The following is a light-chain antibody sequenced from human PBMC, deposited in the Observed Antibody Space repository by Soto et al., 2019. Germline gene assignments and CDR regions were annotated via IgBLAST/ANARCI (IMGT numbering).Light chain of an antibody. CDR2: SNN. V-gene: IGLV1-47*02. J-gene: IGLJ1*01. CDR3: AVWDASLSAYV. Sequence: QSVLPKPPSSSGTPGQSVTVSCSLSSANIGSNYVYWYQQLPGTAPKLLIYSNNQRPSGVPDRFSVSTSGTSASMAISGPRSEDEADYHCAVWDASLSAYVFGTGTKVT. CDR1: SANIGSNY.